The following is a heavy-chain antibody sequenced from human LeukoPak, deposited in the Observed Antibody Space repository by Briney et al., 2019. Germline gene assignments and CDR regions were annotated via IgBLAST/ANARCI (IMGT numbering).Heavy chain of an antibody. J-gene: IGHJ4*02. CDR2: INTNTGNP. Sequence: ASVKVSCKASGYTFTIYGMNWVRQAPGQGLEWMGWINTNTGNPTYAQGFTGRFVFSLDTSVSTAYPQISSLKAEDTAVYYCATITRSSGGDYWGQGTLVTVSS. D-gene: IGHD1-14*01. CDR3: ATITRSSGGDY. CDR1: GYTFTIYG. V-gene: IGHV7-4-1*02.